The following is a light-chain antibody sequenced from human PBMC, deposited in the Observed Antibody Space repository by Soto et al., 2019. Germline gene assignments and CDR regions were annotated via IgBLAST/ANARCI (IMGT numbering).Light chain of an antibody. CDR3: CSYAGTYTL. J-gene: IGLJ2*01. V-gene: IGLV2-11*01. CDR1: SSDVGGYNY. Sequence: QSVLTQPRSVSGSPGQSVTISCTGTSSDVGGYNYVSWYQQYSDKAPKLMIYDVSERPSGVPDRFSGSKSGNAASLTISGLQAEDEADYYCCSYAGTYTLFGGGTKVTVL. CDR2: DVS.